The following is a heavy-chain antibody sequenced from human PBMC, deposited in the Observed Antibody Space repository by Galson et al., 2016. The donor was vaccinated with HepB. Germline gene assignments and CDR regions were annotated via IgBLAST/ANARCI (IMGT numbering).Heavy chain of an antibody. Sequence: QSGAEVKKPGESLKISCKASGYRFTSYWIAWVRQLPGKGLEWVGIIYPADSDTRYSPSFQGHVTISADKSISTAYLQWSSLKASASAMYYCARGADGYAASDYWGHGTLVTGSS. V-gene: IGHV5-51*01. D-gene: IGHD5-24*01. CDR2: IYPADSDT. CDR1: GYRFTSYW. J-gene: IGHJ4*01. CDR3: ARGADGYAASDY.